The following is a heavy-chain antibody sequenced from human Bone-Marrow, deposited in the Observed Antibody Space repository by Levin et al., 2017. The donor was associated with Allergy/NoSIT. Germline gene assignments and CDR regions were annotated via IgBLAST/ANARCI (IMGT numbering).Heavy chain of an antibody. CDR3: ARSDYYGSGSYYYATIIDY. CDR2: ISAYNGNT. Sequence: GESLKISCKASGYTFTSYGISWVRQAPGQGLEWMGWISAYNGNTNYAQKLQGRVTMTTDTSTSTAYMELRSLRSDDTAVYYCARSDYYGSGSYYYATIIDYWGQGTLVTVSS. CDR1: GYTFTSYG. J-gene: IGHJ4*02. V-gene: IGHV1-18*01. D-gene: IGHD3-10*01.